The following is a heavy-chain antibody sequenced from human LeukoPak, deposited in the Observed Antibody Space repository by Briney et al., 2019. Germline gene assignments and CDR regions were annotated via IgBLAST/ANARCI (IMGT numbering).Heavy chain of an antibody. CDR2: IYYSGST. J-gene: IGHJ5*02. V-gene: IGHV4-39*07. CDR1: GGSISSSSYY. CDR3: ARGYSSGWYVH. Sequence: PSETLSLTCTVSGGSISSSSYYWGWIRQPPGKGLEWIGSIYYSGSTYYNPSLKSRVTISVDTSKNQFSLKLSSVTAADTAVYYCARGYSSGWYVHWGQGTLVTVSS. D-gene: IGHD6-19*01.